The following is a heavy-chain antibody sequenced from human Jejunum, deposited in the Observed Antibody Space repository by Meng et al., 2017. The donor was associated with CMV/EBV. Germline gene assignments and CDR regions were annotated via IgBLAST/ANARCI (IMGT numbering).Heavy chain of an antibody. CDR3: ARWSGTYYDY. D-gene: IGHD1-26*01. CDR1: GLTVSSNY. J-gene: IGHJ4*02. V-gene: IGHV3-66*01. CDR2: LYSSGIT. Sequence: EWKLVESGGDLVQPGESLRLSCAASGLTVSSNYMSWLRQAPGKGLEWVSILYSSGITYYADSVKGRFTISRDNSKNTLYFQMNTLRAEDTAVYYCARWSGTYYDYWGQGTLVTVSS.